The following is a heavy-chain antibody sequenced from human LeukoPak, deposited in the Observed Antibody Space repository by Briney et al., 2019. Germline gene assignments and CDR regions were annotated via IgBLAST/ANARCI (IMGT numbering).Heavy chain of an antibody. CDR1: GGSISSGGYY. D-gene: IGHD2/OR15-2a*01. CDR3: ARIIVVTSTDYFDS. CDR2: IYYSGST. J-gene: IGHJ4*02. V-gene: IGHV4-31*03. Sequence: SETLSLTCTVSGGSISSGGYYWSWIRQHPGKGLEWIGYIYYSGSTYYNPSLKSRVTISVDTSKNQFSLKLSSVTAADTALYYCARIIVVTSTDYFDSWGQGTLVTVSS.